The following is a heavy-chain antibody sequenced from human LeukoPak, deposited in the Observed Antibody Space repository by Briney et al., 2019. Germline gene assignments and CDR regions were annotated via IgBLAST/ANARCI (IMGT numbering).Heavy chain of an antibody. Sequence: GASVKVSCKASGYTFTSYYMHWVRQTPGQGLEWMGIINPSGGSTSYAQKFQGRVTMTRDTSMSTVYMELSSLRSEDTAVYYCARGNGYYDSSGRGRAWFDPWGQGTLVTVSS. D-gene: IGHD3-22*01. V-gene: IGHV1-46*03. CDR3: ARGNGYYDSSGRGRAWFDP. CDR1: GYTFTSYY. J-gene: IGHJ5*02. CDR2: INPSGGST.